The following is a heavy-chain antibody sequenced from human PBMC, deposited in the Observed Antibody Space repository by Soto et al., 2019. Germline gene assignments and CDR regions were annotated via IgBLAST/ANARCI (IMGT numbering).Heavy chain of an antibody. V-gene: IGHV3-74*01. Sequence: EVQLVESGGDLVQPGGSLRLSCAASGFTFSSYWMHWVRQAPGKGLVWVSRINTDGSSTNYADSVKGRFTISRDNAKNTLFLQMNSLRDEDTAVYYCASGYSSTWYNAFDIWGLGTMVTVSS. D-gene: IGHD6-13*01. CDR2: INTDGSST. CDR3: ASGYSSTWYNAFDI. J-gene: IGHJ3*02. CDR1: GFTFSSYW.